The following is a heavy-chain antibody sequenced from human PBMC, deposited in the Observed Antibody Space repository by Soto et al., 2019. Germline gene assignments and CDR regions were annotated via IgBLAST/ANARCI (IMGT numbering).Heavy chain of an antibody. V-gene: IGHV3-53*01. Sequence: HPWVSLRLSCAASGFTVSSNYMSWVRQAPGEGLEWVSVIYRCRRTLYAAFVKGRFTICRDDSMDSLYFQMNSLSAANTSVYYCATSYDPPFVHGDQETLVKVSS. CDR1: GFTVSSNY. CDR3: ATSYDPPFVH. D-gene: IGHD3-3*01. CDR2: IYRCRRT. J-gene: IGHJ4*02.